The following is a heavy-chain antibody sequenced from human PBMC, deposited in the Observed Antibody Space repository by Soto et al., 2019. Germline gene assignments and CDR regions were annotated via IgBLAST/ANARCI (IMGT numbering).Heavy chain of an antibody. J-gene: IGHJ4*02. CDR1: GDSMSKYY. D-gene: IGHD3-16*01. CDR3: ARTVGAAYYFGF. CDR2: IWTSGST. V-gene: IGHV4-4*07. Sequence: QVQLQESGPGLVKPSETLSLTCNVSGDSMSKYYWSWVRQPAGKGLEWIGRIWTSGSTNYNPSLNSRVTMSIDTSNKHFSLDLKSVTAADTAVYYCARTVGAAYYFGFWGQGVLVTVSS.